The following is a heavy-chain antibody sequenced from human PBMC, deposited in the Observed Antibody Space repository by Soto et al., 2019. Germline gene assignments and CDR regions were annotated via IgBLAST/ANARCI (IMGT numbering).Heavy chain of an antibody. V-gene: IGHV3-7*01. J-gene: IGHJ4*02. D-gene: IGHD6-6*01. CDR1: GFTFSSYW. CDR2: INRDGSGK. Sequence: PGGSLRLSCAASGFTFSSYWMSWVRQAPGKGLEWVANINRDGSGKYYVDSVKGRFTISRDNAKNSLYLQMNSLRVEDTAVYYSARGQTRSSGIYWGRGALVTVSS. CDR3: ARGQTRSSGIY.